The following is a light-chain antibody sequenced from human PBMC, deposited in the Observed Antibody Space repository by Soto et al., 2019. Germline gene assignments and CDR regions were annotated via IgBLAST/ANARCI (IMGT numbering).Light chain of an antibody. Sequence: EIVLTQSPATLSVSPGERATLSCRASQSVSSNLAWYQQKPGQAPRLLIYDTSSRATGFPARFSSSGSGTNFTLTINSLQSEDIAVYYCQQYNSWPPYTFGQGTKVEIK. CDR2: DTS. CDR1: QSVSSN. CDR3: QQYNSWPPYT. J-gene: IGKJ2*01. V-gene: IGKV3-15*01.